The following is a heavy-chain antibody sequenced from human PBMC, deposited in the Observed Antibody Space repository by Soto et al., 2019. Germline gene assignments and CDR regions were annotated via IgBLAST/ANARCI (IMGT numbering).Heavy chain of an antibody. Sequence: QVQLVQSGAEVKKPGASVKVSCKASGYTFTSYGISWVRQAPGQGLEWMGWISAYNGNTNYAQKLQGRVTMTTDTSTSTAYMELRSLRSDDTAVYYCARDISPAGDYGDWDFDYWGQGTLVTVSS. CDR3: ARDISPAGDYGDWDFDY. CDR1: GYTFTSYG. CDR2: ISAYNGNT. J-gene: IGHJ4*02. V-gene: IGHV1-18*01. D-gene: IGHD4-17*01.